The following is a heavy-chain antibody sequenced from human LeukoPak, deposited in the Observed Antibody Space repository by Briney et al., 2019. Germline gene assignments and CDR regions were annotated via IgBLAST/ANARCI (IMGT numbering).Heavy chain of an antibody. Sequence: PGGSLRLSCAASGLTCSHNYVSWVRQAPGKGLEWVSAISGSGGTTYYADSVKGRFTISRDNSKNTLYLQMNSLRAEDTAVYYCAKAANYDFWSGYYDYCGQGTLVTVSS. CDR2: ISGSGGTT. CDR3: AKAANYDFWSGYYDY. D-gene: IGHD3-3*01. J-gene: IGHJ4*02. CDR1: GLTCSHNY. V-gene: IGHV3-23*01.